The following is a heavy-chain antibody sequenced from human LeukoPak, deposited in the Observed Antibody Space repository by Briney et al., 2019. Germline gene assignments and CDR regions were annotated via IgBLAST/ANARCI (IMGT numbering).Heavy chain of an antibody. V-gene: IGHV4-59*08. Sequence: SETLSLTCTVSGDSLTSYYWSWIRQPPGKGLQWIGYIYYSGTVNYNPSLKCRVTISVDTSKNQFSLNLSSVTAADTAVYYCARLGSYFDYWGQGTLVTVSS. CDR1: GDSLTSYY. J-gene: IGHJ4*02. CDR2: IYYSGTV. CDR3: ARLGSYFDY.